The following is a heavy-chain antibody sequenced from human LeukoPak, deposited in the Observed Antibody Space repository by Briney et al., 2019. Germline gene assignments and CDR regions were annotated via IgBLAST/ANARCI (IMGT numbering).Heavy chain of an antibody. Sequence: LGGSLRLSCAASGFNFSIYSMYWIRQAPGKGLEWVSSINSRSNQIYYADSVKGRFTISRDNAENSLYLQMNSLRADDSAMYYCARVHYGIDYWGQGTLVTVSS. V-gene: IGHV3-21*01. CDR2: INSRSNQI. J-gene: IGHJ4*02. CDR1: GFNFSIYS. D-gene: IGHD4-17*01. CDR3: ARVHYGIDY.